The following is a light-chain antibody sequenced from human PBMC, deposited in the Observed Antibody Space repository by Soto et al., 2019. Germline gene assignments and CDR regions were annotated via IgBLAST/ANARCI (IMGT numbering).Light chain of an antibody. CDR2: DAS. CDR3: QQYGTSKT. J-gene: IGKJ1*01. CDR1: QSVTNRR. Sequence: EIVLTQSPGTLSLSPGEGATLSCRASQSVTNRRLAWYQQKPGQAPRLLLYDASSRATGIPDRFSGSGSGTDFTLTISRMEPEDFAVYYCQQYGTSKTFGQGTKVEIK. V-gene: IGKV3-20*01.